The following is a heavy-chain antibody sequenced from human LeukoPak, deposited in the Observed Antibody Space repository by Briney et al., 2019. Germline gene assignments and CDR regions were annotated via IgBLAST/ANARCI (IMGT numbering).Heavy chain of an antibody. J-gene: IGHJ4*02. Sequence: SGTLSLTCAVSGAFITNSHWWSWARQPPGKGLEWIGEIYHSGTTNYDPSLQIRVTLSVDKSKNQFSLKLSSVTAADTAVYYCATYFYGEYGSYYFDYWGQGTLVTVSS. CDR3: ATYFYGEYGSYYFDY. CDR1: GAFITNSHW. V-gene: IGHV4-4*02. D-gene: IGHD4-17*01. CDR2: IYHSGTT.